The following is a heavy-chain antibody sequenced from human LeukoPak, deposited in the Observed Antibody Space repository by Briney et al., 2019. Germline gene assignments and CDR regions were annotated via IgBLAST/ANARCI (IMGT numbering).Heavy chain of an antibody. Sequence: PGGSLRLSCAASGFTFSSYWMHWVRQAPGKGLVWVSRIKSDGSTRYADSVKGRFTISRDNAKNTLYLQMNSLRAEDTAVYYCASGVDTAMVFDYWGQGTPVTVSS. CDR2: IKSDGST. D-gene: IGHD5-18*01. V-gene: IGHV3-74*01. CDR3: ASGVDTAMVFDY. J-gene: IGHJ4*02. CDR1: GFTFSSYW.